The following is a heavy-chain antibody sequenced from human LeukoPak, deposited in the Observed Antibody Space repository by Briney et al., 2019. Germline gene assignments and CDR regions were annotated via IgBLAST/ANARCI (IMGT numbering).Heavy chain of an antibody. CDR3: AKESQGGGDY. CDR1: GCSVSSYY. CDR2: IYSVGST. V-gene: IGHV3-66*01. D-gene: IGHD3-16*01. J-gene: IGHJ4*02. Sequence: WESLTLTCTVSGCSVSSYYWSWVRQPPGKGLEWVSVIYSVGSTYYADSVKSRFTISRDNSKNKLYLQMNSLRAEDTAVYYCAKESQGGGDYWGQGTLVTVSS.